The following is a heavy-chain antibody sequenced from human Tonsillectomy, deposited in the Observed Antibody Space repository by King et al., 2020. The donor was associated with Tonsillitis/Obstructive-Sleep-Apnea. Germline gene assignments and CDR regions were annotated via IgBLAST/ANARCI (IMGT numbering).Heavy chain of an antibody. CDR2: SYYSGST. D-gene: IGHD2-2*01. V-gene: IGHV4-39*01. CDR1: GGSISSSSYY. Sequence: LQLQESGPGLVKPSETLSLTCTVSGGSISSSSYYWGWIRQPPGKGLEWIGSSYYSGSTYYNPSLKSRVTISVDTSKNQFSLKLSSVTAADTAVYYCARHGWSDIVVVPAAPLDYWGQGTLVTVSS. CDR3: ARHGWSDIVVVPAAPLDY. J-gene: IGHJ4*02.